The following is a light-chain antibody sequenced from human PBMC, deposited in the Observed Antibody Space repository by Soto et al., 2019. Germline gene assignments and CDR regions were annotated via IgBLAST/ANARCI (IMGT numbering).Light chain of an antibody. CDR1: QGIRND. CDR3: LQDSNYPLT. V-gene: IGKV1-17*01. CDR2: VAS. Sequence: IRIPKKQYSLSASVGARVTITCRASQGIRNDLSWYQQKPGEAPKRLVYVASSLDGGVPARFSGSGSGTEFTLTISCLQPEDFATYYCLQDSNYPLTFGAGTNVDIK. J-gene: IGKJ3*01.